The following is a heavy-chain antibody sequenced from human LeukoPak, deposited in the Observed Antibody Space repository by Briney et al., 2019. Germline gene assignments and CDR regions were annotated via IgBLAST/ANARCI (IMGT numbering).Heavy chain of an antibody. V-gene: IGHV4-31*03. Sequence: SQTLSLTCTVSGGSIRSGDYSWSWIRQHPGKGLEWIGYIYYSGSTYYNPSLTSRVTMSVDTSKNQFSLKLSSVTAADTAIYYCARDHTETSSLNFRNYYYYGMDIWGQGTTVIVSS. D-gene: IGHD4-4*01. CDR3: ARDHTETSSLNFRNYYYYGMDI. CDR1: GGSIRSGDYS. J-gene: IGHJ6*02. CDR2: IYYSGST.